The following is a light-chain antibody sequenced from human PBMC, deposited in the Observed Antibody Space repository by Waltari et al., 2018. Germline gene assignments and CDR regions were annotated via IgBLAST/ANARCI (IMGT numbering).Light chain of an antibody. CDR1: QSVTSY. V-gene: IGKV3-11*01. CDR3: QQRGNWPNLT. Sequence: EVVLTQSPATLSLSPGERATLSCSASQSVTSYLAWYQQQPGQPPRLLIYDASDRATGIPARFSGTGSGTDFTLTISSLEPEDFAVYYCQQRGNWPNLTFGGGTKVEI. CDR2: DAS. J-gene: IGKJ4*01.